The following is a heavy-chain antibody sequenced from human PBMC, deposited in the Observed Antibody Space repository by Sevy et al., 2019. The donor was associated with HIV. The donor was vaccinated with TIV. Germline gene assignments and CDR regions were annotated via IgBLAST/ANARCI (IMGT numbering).Heavy chain of an antibody. J-gene: IGHJ6*02. CDR3: ARDRSDFWSGPLDV. D-gene: IGHD3-3*01. Sequence: SETLSLTCAVSGGSISTNNWWSWVRQSPGEGLEWIGEIHHSGSTKYNPSLKSRVTMSVDKSKNQFSLKLTSVTAADTAVYYCARDRSDFWSGPLDVWGQGTTVTVSS. V-gene: IGHV4-4*02. CDR1: GGSISTNNW. CDR2: IHHSGST.